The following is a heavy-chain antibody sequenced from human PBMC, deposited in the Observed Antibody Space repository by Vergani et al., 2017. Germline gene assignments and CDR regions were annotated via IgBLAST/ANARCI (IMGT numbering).Heavy chain of an antibody. CDR2: IIPIFGTA. D-gene: IGHD2-2*01. Sequence: QVQLVQSGAEVKKPGSSVKVSCKASGGTFSSYAISWVRQAPGQGLEWMGGIIPIFGTANYAQKFQGRVTITADESTSTAYMELSSLRSEDTAVYYCAVGQIXVVPAAMLSTNYYYYMDVWGKGTTVTVSS. V-gene: IGHV1-69*01. CDR3: AVGQIXVVPAAMLSTNYYYYMDV. CDR1: GGTFSSYA. J-gene: IGHJ6*03.